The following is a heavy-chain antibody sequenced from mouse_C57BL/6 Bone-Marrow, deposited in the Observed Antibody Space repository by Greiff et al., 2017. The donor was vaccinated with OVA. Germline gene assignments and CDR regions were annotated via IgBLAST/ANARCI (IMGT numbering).Heavy chain of an antibody. CDR3: ARSYYSNYGIAY. J-gene: IGHJ3*01. V-gene: IGHV1-42*01. D-gene: IGHD2-5*01. Sequence: VQLKQSGPELVKPGASVKISCKAPGYSFTGYYMNWVKQSPEKSLEWIGEINPSTGGTTYNQKFKAKATLTVDKSSSTAYMQLKRLTSEDSAVYYCARSYYSNYGIAYWGQESLGTVSA. CDR2: INPSTGGT. CDR1: GYSFTGYY.